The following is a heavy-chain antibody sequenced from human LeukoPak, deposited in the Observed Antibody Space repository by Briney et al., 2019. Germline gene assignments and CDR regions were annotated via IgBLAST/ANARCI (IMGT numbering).Heavy chain of an antibody. CDR3: AGYYYDSSGYPRPWFDP. J-gene: IGHJ5*02. Sequence: ASVKVSCKASGYTSTNYGISWVRQAPGQGLEWMGWISIYNDNTNFAQKLQGRVTLTTDTSAGTVYMELRSLRSDDTAVYYCAGYYYDSSGYPRPWFDPWGQGTLVTVSS. CDR1: GYTSTNYG. D-gene: IGHD3-22*01. CDR2: ISIYNDNT. V-gene: IGHV1-18*01.